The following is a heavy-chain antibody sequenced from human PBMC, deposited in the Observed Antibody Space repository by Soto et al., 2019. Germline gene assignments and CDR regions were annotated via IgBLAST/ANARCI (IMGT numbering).Heavy chain of an antibody. CDR1: GFTFSSHV. CDR2: ITATGATT. Sequence: EVQLLESGGTLVQPGGSLRLSCAASGFTFSSHVMTWVRQAPGEGLEWVSGITATGATTYYADSVKGRFTISRDNSKNTLYLLMNSLKVADTAVYYCAKRGTHHWYSSCGRGTLVTVSS. V-gene: IGHV3-23*01. D-gene: IGHD2-21*02. CDR3: AKRGTHHWYSS. J-gene: IGHJ5*02.